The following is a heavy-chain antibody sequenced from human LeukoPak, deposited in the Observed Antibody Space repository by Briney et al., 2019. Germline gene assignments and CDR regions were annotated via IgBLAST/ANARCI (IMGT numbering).Heavy chain of an antibody. Sequence: GGSLRLSCTASGFSFSIFNMNWVRQAPGKGLEWISYISGSGGASYYADSVKGRFTISRDNAKNSVFLQMNSLRVENTAVYYCVRGLKTAYNYFDYWGQGTLVTVSS. CDR1: GFSFSIFN. V-gene: IGHV3-48*01. D-gene: IGHD2-21*02. J-gene: IGHJ4*02. CDR3: VRGLKTAYNYFDY. CDR2: ISGSGGAS.